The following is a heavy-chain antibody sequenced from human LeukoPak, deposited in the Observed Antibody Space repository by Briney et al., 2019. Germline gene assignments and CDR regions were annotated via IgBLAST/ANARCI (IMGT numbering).Heavy chain of an antibody. Sequence: GGSLRLSCAASGFTFSSYAMHWVRQAPGKGLEWVAVISYDGSNKYYADSVKGRFTISRDNSKNTLYLQMNSLRAEDTAVYYCAGEDILTGYSPPFFDYWGQGTLVTVSS. CDR1: GFTFSSYA. J-gene: IGHJ4*02. CDR2: ISYDGSNK. V-gene: IGHV3-30-3*01. D-gene: IGHD3-9*01. CDR3: AGEDILTGYSPPFFDY.